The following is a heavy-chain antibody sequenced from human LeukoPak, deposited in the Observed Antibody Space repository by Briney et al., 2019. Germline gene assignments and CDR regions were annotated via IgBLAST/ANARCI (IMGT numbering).Heavy chain of an antibody. D-gene: IGHD6-19*01. CDR3: ARGGSGWYWVYYYMDV. Sequence: GESLKISCKGSGYSSTSYWIGWVRQMPGKGLEWMGIIYPGDSDTRYSPSFQGQVAISADKSISTAYLQWSSLKASDTAMYYCARGGSGWYWVYYYMDVWGKGTTVTVSS. V-gene: IGHV5-51*01. CDR2: IYPGDSDT. J-gene: IGHJ6*03. CDR1: GYSSTSYW.